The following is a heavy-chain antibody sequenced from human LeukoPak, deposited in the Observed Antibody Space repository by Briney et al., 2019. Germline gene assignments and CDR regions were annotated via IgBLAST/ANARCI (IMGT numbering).Heavy chain of an antibody. D-gene: IGHD6-13*01. CDR2: IIPIFGTA. CDR3: ARGITAACIKYGGFYYYMGV. V-gene: IGHV1-69*13. Sequence: ASVKVSCKASGGTFSSYAISWVRQAPGQGLEWMGGIIPIFGTANYAQKFQGRVTITADESTSTAYMELSSLRSEDTAVYYCARGITAACIKYGGFYYYMGVWGKGTTVNISS. J-gene: IGHJ6*03. CDR1: GGTFSSYA.